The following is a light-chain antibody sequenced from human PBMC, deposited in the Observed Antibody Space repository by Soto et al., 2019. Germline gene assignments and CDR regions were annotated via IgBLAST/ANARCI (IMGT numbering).Light chain of an antibody. CDR3: QHYDHVQVT. CDR1: QSIGSY. V-gene: IGKV1-33*01. Sequence: DIQMTQSPSSLSASVVDRVTITCRASQSIGSYLNWYQQKPGKAPNLLIYDASNLETGVPSRFSGGGSGTDFTFTITSLQPEDIATYYCQHYDHVQVTFGQVTRLEI. J-gene: IGKJ5*01. CDR2: DAS.